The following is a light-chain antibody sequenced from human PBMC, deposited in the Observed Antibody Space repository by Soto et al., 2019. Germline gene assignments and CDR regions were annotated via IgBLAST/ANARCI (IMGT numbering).Light chain of an antibody. J-gene: IGKJ1*01. Sequence: EIVLTQSPGTLSLSPGERATLSCRASQSVSSSYLAWYQQKPGQAPRLLIYGASSRATGIPDRFSGSGSGTDFTITISRLEPEDFAVYYCQQYDNSPSWTFGQGTKVEIK. CDR2: GAS. V-gene: IGKV3-20*01. CDR1: QSVSSSY. CDR3: QQYDNSPSWT.